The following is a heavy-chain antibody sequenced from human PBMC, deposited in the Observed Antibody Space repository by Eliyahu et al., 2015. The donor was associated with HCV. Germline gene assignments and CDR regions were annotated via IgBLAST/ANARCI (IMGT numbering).Heavy chain of an antibody. CDR1: GFSLSSRGVG. V-gene: IGHV2-5*01. CDR2: IYWNDEK. J-gene: IGHJ5*02. CDR3: ARRQNMASGGPYNFFGP. D-gene: IGHD2-15*01. Sequence: QITLKESGPTLVKPTQTLTLTCTFSGFSLSSRGVGVGWIRQPPGKALEWLALIYWNDEKQYRPSHKSRLTITKDTSKNQVVLTMTNMDPVDTATYYCARRQNMASGGPYNFFGPWGQGTLVVVSS.